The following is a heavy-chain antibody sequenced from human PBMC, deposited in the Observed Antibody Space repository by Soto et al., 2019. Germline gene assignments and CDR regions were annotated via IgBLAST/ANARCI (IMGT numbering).Heavy chain of an antibody. CDR1: GFTFSSYA. D-gene: IGHD2-2*01. CDR3: AQNARSASSQRGVFDY. Sequence: GGSLRLSCAASGFTFSSYAMSWVRQAPGKGLEWVSAISGSGGSTYYADSVKGRFTISRDNSKNTLYLQMNSLRAEDTAVSYCAQNARSASSQRGVFDYWGQGTLVIVSS. V-gene: IGHV3-23*01. CDR2: ISGSGGST. J-gene: IGHJ4*02.